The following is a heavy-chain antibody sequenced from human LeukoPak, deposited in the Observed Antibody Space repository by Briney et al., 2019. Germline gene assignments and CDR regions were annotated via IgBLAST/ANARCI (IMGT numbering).Heavy chain of an antibody. CDR1: GFTFSSYG. CDR2: IVYDGSDK. CDR3: AVPYYYDSSGYHDAFDI. J-gene: IGHJ3*02. Sequence: PGGSLRLSCAAGGFTFSSYGMQWVRQAPGRGVEGVAFIVYDGSDKYYADSVKGRFTISRDNSKNTLYLQMNSLRAEDTAVYYCAVPYYYDSSGYHDAFDIWGQGTMVTVSS. D-gene: IGHD3-22*01. V-gene: IGHV3-30*02.